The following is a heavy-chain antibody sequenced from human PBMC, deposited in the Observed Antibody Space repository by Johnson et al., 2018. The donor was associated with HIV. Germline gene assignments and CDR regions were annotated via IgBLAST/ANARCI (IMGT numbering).Heavy chain of an antibody. D-gene: IGHD4-17*01. CDR3: TTGTTVPTWD. V-gene: IGHV3-15*01. J-gene: IGHJ3*01. CDR2: IKSKTDGRTT. CDR1: GFTFSDAW. Sequence: EVQLVESGGGLVKPGGSLRLSCAASGFTFSDAWMSWVRQAPGKGLEWVGRIKSKTDGRTTDYAAPVKGRFTISRDDSKNTLYLQMNSLKTEDTSVYYCTTGTTVPTWDWGQGTMVTVSS.